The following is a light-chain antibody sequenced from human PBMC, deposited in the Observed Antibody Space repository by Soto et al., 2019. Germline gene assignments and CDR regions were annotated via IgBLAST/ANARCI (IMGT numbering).Light chain of an antibody. CDR3: QQYYSYPS. CDR2: AAS. V-gene: IGKV1-8*01. Sequence: AIRMTQSPSSFSASTGDRVTITCRASQGISSYLAWYQQKPGKAPKLQIYAASTLQSGVPSRFSGSGSGTDFTLTISCLQSEDFATYYCQQYYSYPSFGQGTKVEIK. CDR1: QGISSY. J-gene: IGKJ1*01.